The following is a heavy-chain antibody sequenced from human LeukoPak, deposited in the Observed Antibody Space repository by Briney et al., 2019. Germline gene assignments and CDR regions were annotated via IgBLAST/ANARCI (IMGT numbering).Heavy chain of an antibody. D-gene: IGHD1-26*01. CDR1: GGTFSSYA. CDR2: IIPIFGTA. Sequence: SVKVSCKASGGTFSSYAISWVRQAPGQGLEWMGGIIPIFGTANYAQKFQGRVTITADESTSTAYMELSSLRSEDTAVYYCARDLGELLLAFDIWGQGTMVTVSS. J-gene: IGHJ3*02. CDR3: ARDLGELLLAFDI. V-gene: IGHV1-69*13.